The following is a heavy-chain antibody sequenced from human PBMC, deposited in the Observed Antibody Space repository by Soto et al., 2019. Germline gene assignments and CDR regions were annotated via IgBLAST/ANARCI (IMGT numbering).Heavy chain of an antibody. CDR2: IYYTGST. Sequence: PSETLSLTCTVSGGSIRSGDYYWSWIRQPPGKGLESIGYIYYTGSTYYKPSLNSRVTISVDMSRNQFSLRLRSVTAADTAKYFCARDDSFYGEPGYGMNVWGQGTTVTVSS. CDR1: GGSIRSGDYY. CDR3: ARDDSFYGEPGYGMNV. J-gene: IGHJ6*02. V-gene: IGHV4-30-4*01. D-gene: IGHD4-17*01.